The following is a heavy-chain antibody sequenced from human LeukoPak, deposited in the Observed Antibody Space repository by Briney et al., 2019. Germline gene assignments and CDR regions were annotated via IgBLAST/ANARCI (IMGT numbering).Heavy chain of an antibody. Sequence: PGGFLRLSCAASGFTFSNYDMHWVRQAPGKGLEWVAFTRYDGSNKYYADSVKGRFTISRDNSKNTLYVQMNSLRGEDTGVYYCAKSLAAYYFFDYWGQGTLVTVSS. CDR1: GFTFSNYD. V-gene: IGHV3-30*02. D-gene: IGHD3-16*01. J-gene: IGHJ4*02. CDR2: TRYDGSNK. CDR3: AKSLAAYYFFDY.